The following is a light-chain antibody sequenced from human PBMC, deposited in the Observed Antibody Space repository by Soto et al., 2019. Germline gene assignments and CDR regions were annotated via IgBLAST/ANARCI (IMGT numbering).Light chain of an antibody. Sequence: EIVLTQSPGTLSLSPGERATLSCRASQSVSSSYLAWYQQKPGQAPRLLIYGASSRATGIPDRFSGSGSGTDFTLTISRLESEDFAVYYCQQYGSSPRTFGQETKLEIK. CDR3: QQYGSSPRT. CDR1: QSVSSSY. CDR2: GAS. J-gene: IGKJ2*01. V-gene: IGKV3-20*01.